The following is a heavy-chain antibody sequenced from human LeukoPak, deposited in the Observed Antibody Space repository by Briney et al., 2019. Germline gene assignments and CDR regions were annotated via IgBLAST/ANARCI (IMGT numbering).Heavy chain of an antibody. J-gene: IGHJ5*02. CDR1: GGSISSGSYY. CDR2: IYTSGST. D-gene: IGHD4-17*01. V-gene: IGHV4-61*02. CDR3: ASQQYGDYVWFDP. Sequence: SETLSLTCTVSGGSISSGSYYWSWIRQPAGKGLEWIGRIYTSGSTNYNPSLKSRVTISVDTSKNQFSLKLSSVTAADTAVYYCASQQYGDYVWFDPWGQGTLVTVSS.